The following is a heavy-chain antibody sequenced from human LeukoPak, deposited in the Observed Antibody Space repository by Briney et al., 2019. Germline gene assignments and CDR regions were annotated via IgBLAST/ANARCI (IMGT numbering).Heavy chain of an antibody. CDR2: INPNSGGT. V-gene: IGHV1-2*02. D-gene: IGHD6-19*01. CDR1: GYTFTGYY. J-gene: IGHJ4*02. CDR3: ARDFGSSGWYPSIIDDY. Sequence: ASVKVSCKASGYTFTGYYMHWVRQAPGQGLEWMGWINPNSGGTNYAQKFQGRVTMTRDTSISTAYMELSRLRSDDTAVYYCARDFGSSGWYPSIIDDYWGQGTLVTVSS.